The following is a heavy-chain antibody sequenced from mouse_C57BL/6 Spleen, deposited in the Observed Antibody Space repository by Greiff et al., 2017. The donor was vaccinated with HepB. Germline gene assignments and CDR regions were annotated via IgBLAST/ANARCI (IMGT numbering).Heavy chain of an antibody. CDR3: ARNGVTTVVAYYYAMYY. Sequence: QVQLKESGPGLVQPSQSLSITCTVSGFSLTSYGVHWVRQSPGKGLEWLGVIWSGGSTDYNAAFISRLSISKDNSKSQVFFKMNSLQADDTAIYYCARNGVTTVVAYYYAMYYWGQGTSVTVSS. CDR2: IWSGGST. CDR1: GFSLTSYG. V-gene: IGHV2-2*01. J-gene: IGHJ4*01. D-gene: IGHD1-1*01.